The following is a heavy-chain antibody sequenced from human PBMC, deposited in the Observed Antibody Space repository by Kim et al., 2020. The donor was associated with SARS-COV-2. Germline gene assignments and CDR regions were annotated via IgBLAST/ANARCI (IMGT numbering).Heavy chain of an antibody. CDR3: ARHLRNWYFDL. CDR1: GGSISSSDYY. V-gene: IGHV4-39*01. Sequence: SETLSLTCSVSGGSISSSDYYWGWIRQPPGKGLEWIATIYSSGSTYYNPSLKGRGTISVDTSKKQFSLRLSSVTAADAAVYYCARHLRNWYFDLWGRGTLVTVSS. CDR2: IYSSGST. J-gene: IGHJ2*01.